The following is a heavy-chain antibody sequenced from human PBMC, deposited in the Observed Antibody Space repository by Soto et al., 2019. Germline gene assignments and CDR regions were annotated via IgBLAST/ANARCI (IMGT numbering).Heavy chain of an antibody. CDR2: IDWDDDK. V-gene: IGHV2-70*11. J-gene: IGHJ4*02. Sequence: SAPKPVNPAQSLTLTCRYSGLSLSTNGMSVSWIRQPPGKALEWLARIDWDDDKYYTTSLKPRLTISKDTSKNQVVLTMTNMDPVDTATYYCARPRTDSSGWYFDSCGQGILVTAPQ. D-gene: IGHD6-25*01. CDR1: GLSLSTNGMS. CDR3: ARPRTDSSGWYFDS.